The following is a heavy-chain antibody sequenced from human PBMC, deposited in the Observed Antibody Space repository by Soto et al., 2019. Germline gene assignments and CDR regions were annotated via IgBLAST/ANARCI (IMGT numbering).Heavy chain of an antibody. Sequence: QVQLVQSGNEVKKPGSSVKVSCKASGGTFSSIAISWVRQAPGQGLEWMGGIIPLFGAGNYAQKFRDRITITADESTSTVYMDMRSLRLEDTAVYYCARGAPEGYTYGYGPFHFWGQGTMVTVSS. D-gene: IGHD5-18*01. CDR1: GGTFSSIA. CDR3: ARGAPEGYTYGYGPFHF. J-gene: IGHJ3*01. CDR2: IIPLFGAG. V-gene: IGHV1-69*01.